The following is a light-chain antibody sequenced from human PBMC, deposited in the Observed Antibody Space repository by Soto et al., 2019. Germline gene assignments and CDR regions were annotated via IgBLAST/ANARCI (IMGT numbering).Light chain of an antibody. CDR1: QSVSNNY. Sequence: EIGLTQSPGTLSLSPGERATLSCRASQSVSNNYLAWYQQKPGQATRLLIYGAYNRATGIPDRFSGSGSGPDFTLTISRLEPEDFAVYYCQQYGRSGTFGQGTKVEIQ. V-gene: IGKV3-20*01. CDR2: GAY. J-gene: IGKJ1*01. CDR3: QQYGRSGT.